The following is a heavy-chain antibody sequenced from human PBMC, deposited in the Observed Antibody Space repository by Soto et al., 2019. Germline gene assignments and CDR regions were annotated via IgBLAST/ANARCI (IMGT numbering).Heavy chain of an antibody. V-gene: IGHV3-7*01. CDR1: GFTFSSCW. Sequence: SLRLSCAASGFTFSSCWMTWVRQVPGQGLEWLANIKEDGSEKYYVDSVRGRFTISRDNARSSLFLQMNNLRADDTAVYYCTSPPWTNVNCGRWGQG. CDR3: TSPPWTNVNCGR. J-gene: IGHJ4*02. D-gene: IGHD1-1*01. CDR2: IKEDGSEK.